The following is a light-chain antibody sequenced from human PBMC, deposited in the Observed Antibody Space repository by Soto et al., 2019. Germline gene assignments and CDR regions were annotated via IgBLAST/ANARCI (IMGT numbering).Light chain of an antibody. Sequence: DIQMTQSPSTLSASVGDRVTITCRASQSTSSWLAWYQQKPGKAPKLLIYDASSLESGVPSRFSGSGSGTEFTLTISSLQPDDFATYYCQQYNSWYTFGQGTKLEIK. J-gene: IGKJ2*01. CDR1: QSTSSW. V-gene: IGKV1-5*01. CDR3: QQYNSWYT. CDR2: DAS.